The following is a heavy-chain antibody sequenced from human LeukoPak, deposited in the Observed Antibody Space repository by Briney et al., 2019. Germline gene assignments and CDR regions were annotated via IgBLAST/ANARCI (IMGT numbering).Heavy chain of an antibody. CDR2: IIPIFGTA. CDR1: GYTLTELS. D-gene: IGHD4-17*01. V-gene: IGHV1-69*13. J-gene: IGHJ6*02. CDR3: ARGGTVTTPEFYYYGMDV. Sequence: SVKVSCKVSGYTLTELSMHWVRQAPGQGLEWMGGIIPIFGTANYAQKFQGRVTITADESTSTAYMELSSLRSEDTAVYYCARGGTVTTPEFYYYGMDVWGQGTTVTVSS.